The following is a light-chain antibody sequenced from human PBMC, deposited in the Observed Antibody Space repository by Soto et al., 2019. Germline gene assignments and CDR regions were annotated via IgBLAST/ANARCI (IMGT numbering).Light chain of an antibody. CDR1: QSVSSY. Sequence: EIVLPQSPSTLSLSPGERATLSCRASQSVSSYLAWYQQKPGQAPRLLIYDASNSATGIPARFSGSGSGTDFTLTISSLEPEDFAVYYCQQRSNWLMYTFGQGTKLEIK. CDR3: QQRSNWLMYT. J-gene: IGKJ2*01. CDR2: DAS. V-gene: IGKV3-11*01.